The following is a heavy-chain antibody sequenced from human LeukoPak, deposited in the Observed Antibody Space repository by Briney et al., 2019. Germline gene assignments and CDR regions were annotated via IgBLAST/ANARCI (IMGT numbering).Heavy chain of an antibody. CDR3: AKLPYYYGSGSAEN. V-gene: IGHV3-23*01. CDR1: GFTFSSYA. D-gene: IGHD3-10*01. Sequence: GGSLRLSCAASGFTFSSYAMSWVRQAPGKGLEWVSAISGSGGSTYYADSVKGRFTISRDNSKNTLYLQMNSLRAEDTVVYYCAKLPYYYGSGSAENWGQGTLVTVSS. CDR2: ISGSGGST. J-gene: IGHJ4*02.